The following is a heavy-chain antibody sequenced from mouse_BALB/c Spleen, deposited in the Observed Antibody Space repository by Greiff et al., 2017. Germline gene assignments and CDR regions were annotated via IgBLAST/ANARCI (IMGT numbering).Heavy chain of an antibody. J-gene: IGHJ1*01. D-gene: IGHD1-1*01. CDR3: KSYYYGSKGYFDV. V-gene: IGHV14-3*02. CDR1: GFNIKDTY. CDR2: IDPANGNT. Sequence: VQLQQSGAELVKPGASVKLSCTASGFNIKDTYMHWVKQRPEQGLEWIGRIDPANGNTKYDPKFQGKATITADTSSNTAYLQLSSLTYEDSAVYFCKSYYYGSKGYFDVWGAGTTVTVSS.